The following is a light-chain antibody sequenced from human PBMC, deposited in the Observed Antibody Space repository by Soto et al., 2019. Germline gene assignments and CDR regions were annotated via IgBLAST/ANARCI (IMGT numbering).Light chain of an antibody. Sequence: DIQMTQSPSTLSASVGDRVTITCRASQIISNRLDWYQQKPGKAPKLLIYKTSSLESGVPARFSGSGSGTEFTITISILQPDDFATYLCQHYYPYSPFGGGTKVEVK. CDR3: QHYYPYSP. CDR1: QIISNR. J-gene: IGKJ4*02. CDR2: KTS. V-gene: IGKV1-5*03.